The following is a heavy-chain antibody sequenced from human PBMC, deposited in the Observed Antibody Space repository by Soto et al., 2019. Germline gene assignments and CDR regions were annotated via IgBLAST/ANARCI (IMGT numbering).Heavy chain of an antibody. CDR2: INGDGSSI. D-gene: IGHD2-2*01. Sequence: EVRLVESGGDLVQPGGSLRLSCAASGFPFSSYWMHWVRQAPGKGLVWVSRINGDGSSITYADSVKGRFTISRDNAKNTLYLPIDSLRAEDAAVYYCTRRGCSATGCYFNWGRGTLVTVSS. CDR1: GFPFSSYW. J-gene: IGHJ4*02. V-gene: IGHV3-74*03. CDR3: TRRGCSATGCYFN.